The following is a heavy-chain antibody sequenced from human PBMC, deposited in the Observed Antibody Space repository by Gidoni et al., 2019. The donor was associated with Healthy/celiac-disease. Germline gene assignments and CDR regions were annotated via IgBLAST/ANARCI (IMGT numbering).Heavy chain of an antibody. Sequence: QVQLQESGPGLVKPSGTLSLTCAVSGGSISRSNWWSWVRQPPGKGLEWIGEIYHSGSTNYNPSLKSRVTISVDKSKNQFSLKLSSVTAADTAVYYCAREVTTVTRNFWFDPWGQGTLVTVSS. D-gene: IGHD4-17*01. CDR3: AREVTTVTRNFWFDP. CDR1: GGSISRSNW. J-gene: IGHJ5*02. CDR2: IYHSGST. V-gene: IGHV4-4*02.